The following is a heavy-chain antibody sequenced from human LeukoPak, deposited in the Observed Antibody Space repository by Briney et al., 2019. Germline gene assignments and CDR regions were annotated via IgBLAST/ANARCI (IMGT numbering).Heavy chain of an antibody. D-gene: IGHD3-3*02. CDR3: ARVLHFWSGSFDY. CDR1: GGSISSSSYY. CDR2: IYYSGST. Sequence: SETLSLTCTVSGGSISSSSYYWGWIRQPPGKGLEWIGSIYYSGSTYYNPSLKSRVTISVDTSKNQFSLKLSSVTAADTAVYYCARVLHFWSGSFDYWGQGTLVTVSS. V-gene: IGHV4-39*01. J-gene: IGHJ4*02.